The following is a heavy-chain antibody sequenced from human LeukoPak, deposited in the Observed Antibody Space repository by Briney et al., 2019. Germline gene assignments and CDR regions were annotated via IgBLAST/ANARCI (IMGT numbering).Heavy chain of an antibody. CDR3: AKGDRIAAAGTVMDY. CDR2: ISHTGSLI. Sequence: GGSLRLSCAASGFTSNPSELNWVRQAPGKGLEWISYISHTGSLIYYADSVKGRFTISRDNSKNTLYLQMNSLSAEDTAVYYCAKGDRIAAAGTVMDYWGQGTLVTVPS. V-gene: IGHV3-48*03. CDR1: GFTSNPSE. J-gene: IGHJ4*02. D-gene: IGHD6-13*01.